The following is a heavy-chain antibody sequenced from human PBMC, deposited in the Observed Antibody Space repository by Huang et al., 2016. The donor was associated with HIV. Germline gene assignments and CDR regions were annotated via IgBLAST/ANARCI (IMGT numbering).Heavy chain of an antibody. D-gene: IGHD6-6*01. CDR2: NFPDDSDT. J-gene: IGHJ4*02. CDR1: GYSFSSYW. CDR3: ARRFSSSSGYFDY. Sequence: VQLVQSGAEVTQPGESLKISCKGSGYSFSSYWIAWVRQMLRKVLEWRGLNFPDDSDTQSRPSSEGQVPISADKSIGTAYLQWSSLKASDTAMYYCARRFSSSSGYFDYWGQGSLVTVSS. V-gene: IGHV5-51*01.